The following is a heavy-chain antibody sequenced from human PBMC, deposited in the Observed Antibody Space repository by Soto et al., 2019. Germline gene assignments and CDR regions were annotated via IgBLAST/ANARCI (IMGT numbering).Heavy chain of an antibody. CDR1: GYTFTSYA. CDR2: INAGNGNT. J-gene: IGHJ4*02. V-gene: IGHV1-3*01. D-gene: IGHD2-15*01. CDR3: ARYCSGGSCYFGVSFDY. Sequence: GASVKVSCKASGYTFTSYAMHRVRQAPGQRLEWMGWINAGNGNTKYSQKFQGRVTITRDTSASTAYMELSSLRSEDTAVYYCARYCSGGSCYFGVSFDYWGQGTLVTVSS.